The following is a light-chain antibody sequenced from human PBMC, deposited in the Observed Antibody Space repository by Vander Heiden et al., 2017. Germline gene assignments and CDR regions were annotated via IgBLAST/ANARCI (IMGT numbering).Light chain of an antibody. Sequence: QSALTQPRSVSASPGQSVTISCTGTSSDVGGYNYVSWYQQHPGKAPKLMIYDVSKRPSGVPERFSGSKSGNTASLTISGLQAEDEADYYCCSYAGSNVVFGGGTKLTVL. CDR1: SSDVGGYNY. CDR3: CSYAGSNVV. V-gene: IGLV2-11*01. J-gene: IGLJ2*01. CDR2: DVS.